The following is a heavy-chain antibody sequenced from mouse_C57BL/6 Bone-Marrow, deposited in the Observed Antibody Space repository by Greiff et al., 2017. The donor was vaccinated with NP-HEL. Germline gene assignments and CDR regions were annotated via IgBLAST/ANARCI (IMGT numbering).Heavy chain of an antibody. CDR3: ARLANAMDY. J-gene: IGHJ4*01. CDR2: ISSGGSYT. V-gene: IGHV5-6*01. CDR1: GFTFSSYG. Sequence: EVQLVESGGDLVKPGGSLKLSCAASGFTFSSYGMSWVRQTPDKRLEWVATISSGGSYTYYPDSVKGRFTISRDNAKNTLYLQISSLKSEDTAMNYCARLANAMDYWGQGTSVTVSS. D-gene: IGHD1-2*01.